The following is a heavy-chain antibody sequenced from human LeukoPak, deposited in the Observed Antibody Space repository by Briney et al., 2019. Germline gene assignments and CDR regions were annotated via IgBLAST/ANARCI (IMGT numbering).Heavy chain of an antibody. CDR2: ISAYNGNT. V-gene: IGHV1-18*01. J-gene: IGHJ5*02. CDR1: GYTFTSYG. Sequence: ASVKVSCKASGYTFTSYGISWVRQAPGQGLEWMGWISAYNGNTNYAQKLQGRVTMTTDTSTSTAYMELRSLRSDDTAVYYCARDSLYYDSRNWFDPWGQGTLVTVSS. D-gene: IGHD3-22*01. CDR3: ARDSLYYDSRNWFDP.